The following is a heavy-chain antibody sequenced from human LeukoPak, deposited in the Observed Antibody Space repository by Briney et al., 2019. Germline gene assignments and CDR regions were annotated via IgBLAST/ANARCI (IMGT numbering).Heavy chain of an antibody. V-gene: IGHV3-23*01. CDR2: ISGSGGST. Sequence: GGSLRLSCAPSGFTFSSYAMSWVRQAPGKGLEWVSAISGSGGSTYYADSVKGRFTISRDNSKNTLYLQMNSLRAEDTAVYYCAKGRGSVAGTVDYYYYGMDVWGQGTTVTVSS. D-gene: IGHD6-19*01. CDR3: AKGRGSVAGTVDYYYYGMDV. CDR1: GFTFSSYA. J-gene: IGHJ6*02.